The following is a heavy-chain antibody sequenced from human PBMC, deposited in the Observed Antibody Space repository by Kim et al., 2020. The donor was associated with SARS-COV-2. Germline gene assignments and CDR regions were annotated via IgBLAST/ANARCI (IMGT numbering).Heavy chain of an antibody. J-gene: IGHJ2*01. D-gene: IGHD2-2*01. CDR2: IYHSGST. CDR1: GGSISSGGYS. V-gene: IGHV4-30-2*01. CDR3: ARTHCSSTSCSYDWYFDL. Sequence: SETLSLTCAVSGGSISSGGYSWSWIRQPPGKGLEWIGYIYHSGSTYYNPSLKSRVTISVDRSKNQFSLKLSSVTAADTAVYYCARTHCSSTSCSYDWYFDLWGRGTLVTVSS.